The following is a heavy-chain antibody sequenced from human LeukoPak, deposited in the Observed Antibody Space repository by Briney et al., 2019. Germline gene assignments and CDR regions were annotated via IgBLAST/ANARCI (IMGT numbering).Heavy chain of an antibody. CDR3: ARHPHYYFDNSAR. D-gene: IGHD3-22*01. Sequence: SETLSLTCTVSGDSVRSSNSYWGWIRQPPGKGLEWIGSMFYSGNTYYNPSLKSRVTISVDTSKNQLSLRLSSVTAADTAVYYCARHPHYYFDNSARWGQGTLVTVSS. CDR1: GDSVRSSNSY. J-gene: IGHJ4*02. V-gene: IGHV4-39*01. CDR2: MFYSGNT.